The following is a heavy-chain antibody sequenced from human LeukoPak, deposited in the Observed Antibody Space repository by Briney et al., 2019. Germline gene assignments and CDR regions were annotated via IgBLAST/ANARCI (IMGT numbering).Heavy chain of an antibody. D-gene: IGHD3-3*01. CDR3: TTTYYDFWSGSYYYYMDV. V-gene: IGHV3-15*01. Sequence: PGGSLRLSCAASGFTFSNAWMSWVRQAPGKGLEWVGRIKSKADGGTTDYAAPVKGRFTISRDDSKNTLYLQMSSLKTEDTAVYYCTTTYYDFWSGSYYYYMDVWGKGTTVTVSS. J-gene: IGHJ6*03. CDR1: GFTFSNAW. CDR2: IKSKADGGTT.